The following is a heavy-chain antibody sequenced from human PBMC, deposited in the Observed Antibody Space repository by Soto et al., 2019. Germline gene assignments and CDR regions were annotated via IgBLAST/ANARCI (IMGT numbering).Heavy chain of an antibody. CDR1: GYSFTSYG. Sequence: ASVKVSCKASGYSFTSYGISWVLQAPGEGLEWMGWISAYNGNTNYAQKLQGRVTMTTDTSTSTAYMELRSLRSDDTAVYYCARVCCRRYDYVCGSSQSAFWGQGTLVPVSS. V-gene: IGHV1-18*01. J-gene: IGHJ4*02. CDR3: ARVCCRRYDYVCGSSQSAF. D-gene: IGHD3-16*01. CDR2: ISAYNGNT.